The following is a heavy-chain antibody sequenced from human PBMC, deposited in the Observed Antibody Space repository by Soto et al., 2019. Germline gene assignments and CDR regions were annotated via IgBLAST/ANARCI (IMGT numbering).Heavy chain of an antibody. Sequence: QVHLVESGGGVVQPGTSLRLSCVGSGFTFRSYVIHWVRQAPGKGLEWVALTSYDGSNNFYGDSVKGRFTISRHNSRNTVELQMDSRRFEDTALYYCARWGTTGGLDVWGQGTVVSVSS. J-gene: IGHJ4*02. CDR3: ARWGTTGGLDV. D-gene: IGHD3-16*01. CDR1: GFTFRSYV. CDR2: TSYDGSNN. V-gene: IGHV3-33*05.